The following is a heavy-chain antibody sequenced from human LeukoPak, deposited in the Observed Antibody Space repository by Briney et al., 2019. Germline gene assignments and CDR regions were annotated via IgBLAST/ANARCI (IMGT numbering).Heavy chain of an antibody. CDR1: GFTFSSYG. D-gene: IGHD4-23*01. CDR3: ARDVYFSGNSPYYYGMDV. V-gene: IGHV3-30*03. CDR2: ISYDGSNK. Sequence: GGSLRLSCAASGFTFSSYGMHWVRQAPGKGLEWVAVISYDGSNKYYADSVKGRFTISRDNSKNTLYLQMNSLRVEDTALYYCARDVYFSGNSPYYYGMDVWGQGTTVTVSS. J-gene: IGHJ6*02.